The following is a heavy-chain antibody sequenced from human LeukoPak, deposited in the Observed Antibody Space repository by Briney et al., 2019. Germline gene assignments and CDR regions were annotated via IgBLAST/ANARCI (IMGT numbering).Heavy chain of an antibody. CDR2: IYHSGST. V-gene: IGHV4-30-2*01. Sequence: SETLSLTCTVSGGSISSGVYYWSWIRQPPGKGLEWIGYIYHSGSTYYNPSLKSRVTISVDTSKNQFSLRLSSVTAADTAVYYCASGPPYSSSPYYYMDVWGKGTTVTVSS. CDR1: GGSISSGVYY. D-gene: IGHD6-6*01. CDR3: ASGPPYSSSPYYYMDV. J-gene: IGHJ6*03.